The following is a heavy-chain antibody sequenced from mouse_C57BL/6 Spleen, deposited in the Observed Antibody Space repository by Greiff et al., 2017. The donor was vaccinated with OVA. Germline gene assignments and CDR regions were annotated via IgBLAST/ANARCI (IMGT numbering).Heavy chain of an antibody. CDR1: GSTFTNYT. D-gene: IGHD1-1*01. Sequence: EVQLQQSGPELVKPGASVKISCKASGSTFTNYTMHWVKQSHGKSLEWIGYINPNNGGTSYNQKFKGKATLTVNKSSSTAYMELRSLTSEDSAVYYCARGDYGSSLSYWGQGTSVTVSS. CDR2: INPNNGGT. CDR3: ARGDYGSSLSY. J-gene: IGHJ4*01. V-gene: IGHV1-22*01.